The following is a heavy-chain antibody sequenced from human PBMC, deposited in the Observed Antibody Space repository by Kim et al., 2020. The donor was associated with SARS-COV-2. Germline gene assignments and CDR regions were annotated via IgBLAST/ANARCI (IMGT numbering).Heavy chain of an antibody. CDR3: AKDRMRYSGLYGMDV. CDR2: ISYDGSNK. CDR1: GFTFSSYG. D-gene: IGHD5-12*01. Sequence: GGSLRLSCAASGFTFSSYGMHWVRQAPGKGLEWVAVISYDGSNKYYADSVKGRFTISRDNSKNTLYLQMNSLRAEDTAVYYCAKDRMRYSGLYGMDVWGQGTTVTVSS. V-gene: IGHV3-30*18. J-gene: IGHJ6*02.